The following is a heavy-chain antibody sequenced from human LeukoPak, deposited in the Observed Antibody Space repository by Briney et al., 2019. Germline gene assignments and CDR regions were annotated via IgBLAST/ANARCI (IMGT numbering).Heavy chain of an antibody. V-gene: IGHV4-34*01. D-gene: IGHD2-15*01. CDR3: ARGYSPVVVVAATVYFDY. J-gene: IGHJ4*02. CDR1: GGSFSGYY. Sequence: SETLSLTCAVYGGSFSGYYWSWIRQPPGKGLEWIGDINHSGSTNYNPSLKSRVTISVDTSKNQFSLKLSSVTAADTAVYYCARGYSPVVVVAATVYFDYWGQGTLVTVSS. CDR2: INHSGST.